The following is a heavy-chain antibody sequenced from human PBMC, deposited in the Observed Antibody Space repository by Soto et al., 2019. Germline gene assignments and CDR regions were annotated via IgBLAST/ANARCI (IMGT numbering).Heavy chain of an antibody. CDR1: GGSISSGGYY. CDR3: ARDRVTTAFDI. CDR2: IYYSGST. J-gene: IGHJ3*02. Sequence: SETLSLTCTVSGGSISSGGYYWSWIRQHPGKGLEWIGYIYYSGSTYYNPSLKSRVTISVDTSKNQFSLKLSSVTAADTAVYYCARDRVTTAFDIWGQGTMGTVSS. V-gene: IGHV4-31*03. D-gene: IGHD4-17*01.